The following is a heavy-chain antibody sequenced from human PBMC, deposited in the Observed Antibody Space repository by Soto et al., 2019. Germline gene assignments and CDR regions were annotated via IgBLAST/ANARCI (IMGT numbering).Heavy chain of an antibody. CDR2: ISYDGSNK. D-gene: IGHD6-19*01. CDR1: GFTFSSYG. CDR3: AKQAVPHTNALDI. J-gene: IGHJ3*02. Sequence: QVQLVESGGGVVQPGRSLRLSCAASGFTFSSYGIHWVRQAPGRRLEWVAVISYDGSNKYYADSVRGRFTISRDNSKNTLYLQMDSLRAEDTAVYYCAKQAVPHTNALDIWGQGTMVTVSS. V-gene: IGHV3-30*18.